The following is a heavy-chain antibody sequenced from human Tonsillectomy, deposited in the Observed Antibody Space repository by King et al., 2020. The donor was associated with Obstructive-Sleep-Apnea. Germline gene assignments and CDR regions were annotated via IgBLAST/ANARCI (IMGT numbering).Heavy chain of an antibody. V-gene: IGHV5-51*01. J-gene: IGHJ4*02. CDR3: ARRGRDGYNDRRVMPYYFDY. CDR2: IYPGDSDT. CDR1: VYSFTSYW. D-gene: IGHD5-24*01. Sequence: QLVQSGAEVKKPGESLKISCKGSVYSFTSYWIGWVRQMPGKGLEWKGIIYPGDSDTRYSPSFQGQVTISADKAIRTAYLPWSSLKASDTAMYYCARRGRDGYNDRRVMPYYFDYWGQGTLVTVSS.